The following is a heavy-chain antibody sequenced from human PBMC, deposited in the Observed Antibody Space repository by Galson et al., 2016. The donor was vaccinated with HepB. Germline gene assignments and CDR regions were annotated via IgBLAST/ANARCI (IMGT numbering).Heavy chain of an antibody. J-gene: IGHJ6*02. Sequence: SLRLSCAASAFTFSRYSVSWVRQAPGKGLEWLSSISSSSDYIHYADSVKGRFTISRDNAKNSLYLHLSSLRVDDTAVYYCARAMGQYQLLPFAMNVWGQGTMVAVSS. CDR2: ISSSSDYI. D-gene: IGHD2-2*01. CDR3: ARAMGQYQLLPFAMNV. CDR1: AFTFSRYS. V-gene: IGHV3-21*01.